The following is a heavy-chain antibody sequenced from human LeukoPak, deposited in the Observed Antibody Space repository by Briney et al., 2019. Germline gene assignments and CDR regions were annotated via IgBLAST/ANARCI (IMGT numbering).Heavy chain of an antibody. CDR3: AREGTLSIAAAGKGFDY. V-gene: IGHV1-18*01. D-gene: IGHD6-13*01. CDR1: GYTFTSYG. Sequence: ASVKVSCKASGYTFTSYGISWVRQAPGQGLEWMGWISAYNGNTNYAQKLQGRVTMTTDTSTSTAYMELRSLRSDDTAVYYCAREGTLSIAAAGKGFDYWGQGTLVTVSS. CDR2: ISAYNGNT. J-gene: IGHJ4*02.